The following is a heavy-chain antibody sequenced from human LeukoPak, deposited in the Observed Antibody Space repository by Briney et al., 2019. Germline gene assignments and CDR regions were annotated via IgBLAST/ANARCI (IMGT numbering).Heavy chain of an antibody. J-gene: IGHJ4*02. CDR3: ARHTALFDY. CDR2: IYYSGST. V-gene: IGHV4-39*01. D-gene: IGHD2-21*02. CDR1: GGSISGSSYY. Sequence: SETLSLTCTVSGGSISGSSYYWGWIRQPPGKGLEWIGSIYYSGSTYYNPSLKSRVTISVDTPKNQFSLKLSSVTAADTALYYCARHTALFDYWGQGTLVTVSS.